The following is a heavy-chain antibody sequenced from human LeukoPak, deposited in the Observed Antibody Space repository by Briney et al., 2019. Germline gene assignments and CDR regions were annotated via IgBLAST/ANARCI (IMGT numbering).Heavy chain of an antibody. J-gene: IGHJ4*02. D-gene: IGHD3-10*01. CDR2: INSDGSIT. CDR3: ARVSMVRGVIILRYYFDY. V-gene: IGHV3-74*01. Sequence: PGGSLRLSCAASGFTFNSYWMHWVRQAPGKGLVWVSRINSDGSITNYADSVKGRFTISRDNSKNTLYLQMNSLRAEDTAVYYCARVSMVRGVIILRYYFDYWGQGTLVTVSS. CDR1: GFTFNSYW.